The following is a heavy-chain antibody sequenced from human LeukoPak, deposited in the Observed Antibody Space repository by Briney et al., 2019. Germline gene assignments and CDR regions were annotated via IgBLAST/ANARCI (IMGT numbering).Heavy chain of an antibody. J-gene: IGHJ4*02. CDR3: AKAPRYCSGGSCSPKFDY. CDR2: INHSGST. D-gene: IGHD2-15*01. CDR1: GGSFSGYY. V-gene: IGHV4-34*01. Sequence: SETLSLTCAVYGGSFSGYYWSWIRQPPGKGLEWIGEINHSGSTNYNPSLKSRVTISVDTSKNQFSLKLSSVTAAETAGYYCAKAPRYCSGGSCSPKFDYWGQGTLVTVSS.